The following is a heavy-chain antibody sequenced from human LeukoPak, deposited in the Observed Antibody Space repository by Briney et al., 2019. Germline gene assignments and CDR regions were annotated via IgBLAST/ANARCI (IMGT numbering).Heavy chain of an antibody. CDR1: GFTFSSYG. CDR2: ISYDGSNK. V-gene: IGHV3-30*18. J-gene: IGHJ4*02. CDR3: AKDFYGSGSYLFDY. Sequence: PGRSLRLSCAASGFTFSSYGMHWVRQAPGKGLEWVAVISYDGSNKYYADSVKGRFTISRDNSKNTLYLQMNSLRAEDTAVYYCAKDFYGSGSYLFDYWGQGTLVTVSP. D-gene: IGHD3-10*01.